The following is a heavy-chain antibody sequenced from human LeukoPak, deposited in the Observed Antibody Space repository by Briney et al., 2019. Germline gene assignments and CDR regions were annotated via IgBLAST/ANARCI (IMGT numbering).Heavy chain of an antibody. CDR3: ARGGGIDYYYKMDV. CDR2: INSDGSST. V-gene: IGHV3-74*01. D-gene: IGHD1-26*01. J-gene: IGHJ6*02. Sequence: GGSLRLSCAGSGFSFSYHWMRWVRQAPGKGLVWVSRINSDGSSTNYADSVKGRFTISRDNARHTLYLQMSSLSAEDTAVYYCARGGGIDYYYKMDVWGQGTTVTVSS. CDR1: GFSFSYHW.